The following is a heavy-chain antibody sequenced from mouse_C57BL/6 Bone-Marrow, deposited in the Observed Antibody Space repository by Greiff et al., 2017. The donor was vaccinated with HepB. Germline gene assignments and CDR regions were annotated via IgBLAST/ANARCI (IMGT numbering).Heavy chain of an antibody. CDR3: AGLGYYGSSYDY. J-gene: IGHJ2*01. CDR1: GYTFTSYW. V-gene: IGHV1-61*01. CDR2: IYPSDSET. D-gene: IGHD1-1*01. Sequence: QVQLQQPGAELVRPGSSVKLSCKASGYTFTSYWMDWVKQRPGQGLEWIGNIYPSDSETNYNQKFKDKATLTVDKSSSTAYMKLSSLTSEDSAVYYCAGLGYYGSSYDYGGQGTTLTVSS.